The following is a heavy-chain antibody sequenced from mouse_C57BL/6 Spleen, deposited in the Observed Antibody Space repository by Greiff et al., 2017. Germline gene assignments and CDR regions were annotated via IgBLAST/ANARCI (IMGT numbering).Heavy chain of an antibody. J-gene: IGHJ4*01. V-gene: IGHV5-4*01. Sequence: EVQLVESGGGLVKPGGSLKLSCAASGFTFSSYAMSWVRQTPEKRLEWVATISDGGSYTYYPDNVKGRFTISRDNAKNNLYLQMSHLKSEDTAMYYCARDLRGYGSSYAMDYWGQGTSVTVSS. CDR3: ARDLRGYGSSYAMDY. CDR1: GFTFSSYA. CDR2: ISDGGSYT. D-gene: IGHD1-1*01.